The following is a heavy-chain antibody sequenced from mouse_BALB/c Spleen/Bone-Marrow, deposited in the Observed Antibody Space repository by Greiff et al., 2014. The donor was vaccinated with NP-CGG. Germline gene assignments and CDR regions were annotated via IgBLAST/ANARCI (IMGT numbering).Heavy chain of an antibody. CDR2: IWAGGST. V-gene: IGHV2-9*02. CDR1: GFSLTNYG. Sequence: VQLQQSGPGLVAPSQSLSITCTVSGFSLTNYGIHWVRQPPGKGLEWLGVIWAGGSTNYNSALMSRLSIRKDNSKSQVFLKMNSLQSDDTAMYYCARARIVIERNTMDCWGQGTSVTVSS. D-gene: IGHD3-3*01. CDR3: ARARIVIERNTMDC. J-gene: IGHJ4*01.